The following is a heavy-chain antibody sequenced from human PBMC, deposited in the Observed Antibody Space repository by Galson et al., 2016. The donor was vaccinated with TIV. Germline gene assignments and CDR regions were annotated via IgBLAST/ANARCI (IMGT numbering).Heavy chain of an antibody. J-gene: IGHJ4*02. Sequence: PALVKPTQTLTLTCTFSGFSLTTSGVGVGWIRQPPGKALEWLALIYWDDDKRYSPSLKNWLTVTKDTSKNQVVLTRTNMDPVDTATYHCSHRGGTRLLDLHYFEYWGQGTLVTVSS. CDR2: IYWDDDK. CDR1: GFSLTTSGVG. V-gene: IGHV2-5*02. D-gene: IGHD1-1*01. CDR3: SHRGGTRLLDLHYFEY.